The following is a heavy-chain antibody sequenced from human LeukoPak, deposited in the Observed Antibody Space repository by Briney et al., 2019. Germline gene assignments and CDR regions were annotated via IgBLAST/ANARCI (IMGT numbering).Heavy chain of an antibody. CDR3: ARPGYYYDSSGYYVS. Sequence: GASVKVSCKASGGTFSSYAISWVRQAPGQGLEWMGGIIPIFGTANYAQKFQGRVTITADKSTSTAYMELSSLRSEDTAVYYCARPGYYYDSSGYYVSWGQGTLVTVSS. D-gene: IGHD3-22*01. J-gene: IGHJ5*02. V-gene: IGHV1-69*06. CDR2: IIPIFGTA. CDR1: GGTFSSYA.